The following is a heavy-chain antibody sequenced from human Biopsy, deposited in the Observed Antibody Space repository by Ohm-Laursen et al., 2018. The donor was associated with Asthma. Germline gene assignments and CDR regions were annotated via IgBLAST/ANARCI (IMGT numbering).Heavy chain of an antibody. CDR3: AKERYYDFWSGYPI. D-gene: IGHD3-3*01. CDR2: MSFDGRQT. CDR1: GFSFGSYG. V-gene: IGHV3-30*18. J-gene: IGHJ3*02. Sequence: SLRLSCAAAGFSFGSYGMHWVRQAPGKGLEWVAVMSFDGRQTYYADSVKGRFTISRDNSKNTLCLQMNSLRAEDTAVYYCAKERYYDFWSGYPIWGQGTMVTVSS.